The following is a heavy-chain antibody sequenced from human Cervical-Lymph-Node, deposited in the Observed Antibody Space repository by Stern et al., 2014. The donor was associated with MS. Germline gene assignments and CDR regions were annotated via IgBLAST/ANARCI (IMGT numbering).Heavy chain of an antibody. J-gene: IGHJ3*02. Sequence: DVQLVESGGGLVQPGGSLRLSCAASGFTFSSYDMHWVRQATGKGLEWVSAIGTAGDTYYPGSVKGRFTISRENAKNSLYLQMNSLRAGDTAVYYCARGRSGSYWGAFDIWGQGTMVTVSS. CDR3: ARGRSGSYWGAFDI. D-gene: IGHD1-26*01. CDR2: IGTAGDT. V-gene: IGHV3-13*01. CDR1: GFTFSSYD.